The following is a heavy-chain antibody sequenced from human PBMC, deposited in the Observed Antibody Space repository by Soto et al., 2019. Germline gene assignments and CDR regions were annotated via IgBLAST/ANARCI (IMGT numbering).Heavy chain of an antibody. CDR2: LDAEDGET. D-gene: IGHD2-2*01. Sequence: ASVKVSCKXSGYSLSDLSIHWVRQAPGKGLEWMGGLDAEDGETIYAQKLQGRGTMTEDTSTDTAYMELSSLTPEDTAMYYCATLPRTIERTPAAIWSFDSWGQGTLVTVSS. CDR3: ATLPRTIERTPAAIWSFDS. CDR1: GYSLSDLS. J-gene: IGHJ4*02. V-gene: IGHV1-24*01.